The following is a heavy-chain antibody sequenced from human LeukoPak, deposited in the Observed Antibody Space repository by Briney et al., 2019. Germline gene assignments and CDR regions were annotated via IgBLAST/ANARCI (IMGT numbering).Heavy chain of an antibody. CDR3: ARHLSSISSCPNY. D-gene: IGHD2-2*01. CDR1: GYSFASYW. V-gene: IGHV5-51*01. J-gene: IGHJ4*02. Sequence: GESLKISCKGSGYSFASYWIAWVRQMPGKGLEWMGGIYPGNSDITYSPSFQGKVTISADKSVSTAYLHWSSLKASDTAIYYCARHLSSISSCPNYWGQGTLVTVSS. CDR2: IYPGNSDI.